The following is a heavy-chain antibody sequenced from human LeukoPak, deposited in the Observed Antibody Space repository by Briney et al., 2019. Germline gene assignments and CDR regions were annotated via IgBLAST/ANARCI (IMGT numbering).Heavy chain of an antibody. D-gene: IGHD1-7*01. CDR3: AKGNWNYGLDQ. CDR2: ISGSGSDT. Sequence: GGSLRLSCAASGFTFSNYAMTWVRQAPGRGLEWVSFISGSGSDTHYADSVKGRFTISRDNSKNTLFLQMNSLRAEEMAVYYCAKGNWNYGLDQWGQGTLVTVSS. V-gene: IGHV3-23*01. J-gene: IGHJ4*02. CDR1: GFTFSNYA.